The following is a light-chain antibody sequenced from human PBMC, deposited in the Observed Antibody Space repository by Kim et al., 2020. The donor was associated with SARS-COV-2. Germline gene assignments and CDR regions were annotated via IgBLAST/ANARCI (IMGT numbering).Light chain of an antibody. CDR1: QGISHY. V-gene: IGKV1-16*01. J-gene: IGKJ5*01. Sequence: GSVGDRVTITCRASQGISHYLAWFQQTPGKAPKSLIYAASNLQSGVSSRFSGSGSGTDFTLTISSLQPEDFATYYCLQYNSYPPSFGQGTRLEIK. CDR2: AAS. CDR3: LQYNSYPPS.